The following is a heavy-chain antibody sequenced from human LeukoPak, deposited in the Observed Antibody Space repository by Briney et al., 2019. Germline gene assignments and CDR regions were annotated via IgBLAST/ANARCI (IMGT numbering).Heavy chain of an antibody. CDR2: IYGGGST. CDR1: GFTVSSNH. V-gene: IGHV3-66*02. CDR3: ATERSNSLNY. J-gene: IGHJ4*02. D-gene: IGHD6-6*01. Sequence: GGSLRLSCAASGFTVSSNHTNWVRQAPGKGLEWVSVIYGGGSTYYADSVKGRFTISRDNSKNTLYLQMNSLRAEDTAVYYCATERSNSLNYWGQGTLVTVSS.